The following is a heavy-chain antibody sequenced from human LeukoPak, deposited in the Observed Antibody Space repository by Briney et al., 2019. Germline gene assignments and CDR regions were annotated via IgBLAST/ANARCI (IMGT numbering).Heavy chain of an antibody. D-gene: IGHD4-11*01. CDR1: GFTFSSYG. CDR2: ISYDGSNK. CDR3: ARTTYSRGWFDP. Sequence: GGSLRLSCAASGFTFSSYGMHWVRQAPGKGLERVAVISYDGSNKYYADSVKGRFTISRDNAKNSLYLQMNSLRAEDTAVYYCARTTYSRGWFDPWGQGTLVTVSS. J-gene: IGHJ5*02. V-gene: IGHV3-30*03.